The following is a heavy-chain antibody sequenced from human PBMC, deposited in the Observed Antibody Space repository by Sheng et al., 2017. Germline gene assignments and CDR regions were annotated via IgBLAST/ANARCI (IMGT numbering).Heavy chain of an antibody. V-gene: IGHV1-69*13. CDR3: AREGSSCSGGSCYRGSWFDP. CDR2: IIPIFGTA. Sequence: QVQLVQSGAEVKKPGSSVKVSCKASGGTFSSYAISWVRQAPGQGLEWMGGIIPIFGTANYAQKFQGRVTITADESTSTAYMELSSLRSEDTAVYYCAREGSSCSGGSCYRGSWFDPWGQGTLVTVSS. CDR1: GGTFSSYA. D-gene: IGHD2-15*01. J-gene: IGHJ5*02.